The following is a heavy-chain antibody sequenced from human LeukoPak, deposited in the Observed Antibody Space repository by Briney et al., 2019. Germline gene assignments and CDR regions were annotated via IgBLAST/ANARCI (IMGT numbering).Heavy chain of an antibody. V-gene: IGHV3-30-3*01. CDR1: GFTFSSYA. CDR3: ARENPSPYYFDY. J-gene: IGHJ4*02. CDR2: ISYDGSNK. Sequence: GGSLRLSCAASGFTFSSYAMHWVRQAPGKGLEWVAVISYDGSNKYYADSVKGRFTISRDNSKNTLYLRMNSLRAEDTAVYYCARENPSPYYFDYWGQGTLVTVSS.